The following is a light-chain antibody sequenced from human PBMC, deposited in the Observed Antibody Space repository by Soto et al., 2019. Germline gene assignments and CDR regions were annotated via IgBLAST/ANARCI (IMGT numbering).Light chain of an antibody. CDR1: SSDFGGYIQ. CDR2: DVS. CDR3: GSYTSSSTPYV. V-gene: IGLV2-14*01. J-gene: IGLJ1*01. Sequence: QSVLTHHASLSGSPRHSITFSCTGTSSDFGGYIQFSWCQRHPGKSSKLMIYDVSSRPSGVSNRFSGAKSGNTASLTISGFQTEDEADYYCGSYTSSSTPYVFGTGTKVTVL.